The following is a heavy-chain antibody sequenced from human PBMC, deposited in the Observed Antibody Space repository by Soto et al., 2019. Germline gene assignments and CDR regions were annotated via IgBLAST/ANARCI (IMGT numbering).Heavy chain of an antibody. V-gene: IGHV3-21*01. J-gene: IGHJ3*02. CDR2: ISSSSSYI. Sequence: EVQLVESGGGLVKPGGSLRLSCAASGFTFSSYSMNWVRQAPGKGLEWVSSISSSSSYIYYADSVKGRFTISRDNAKNSLYLQMNSLRAEDTAVYYWASWVLEWFWGHQGDAFDIWGQGTMVTVSS. CDR1: GFTFSSYS. D-gene: IGHD3-3*01. CDR3: ASWVLEWFWGHQGDAFDI.